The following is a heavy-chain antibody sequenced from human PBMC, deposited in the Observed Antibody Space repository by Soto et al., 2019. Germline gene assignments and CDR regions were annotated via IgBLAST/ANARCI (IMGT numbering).Heavy chain of an antibody. D-gene: IGHD3-10*01. CDR3: ARGNVLLWFGELSPRGDNWFDP. Sequence: ASVKFSCKTSGYTFNKYDINWVRQAPGQGVDWMGWVITYNGNTEYAQSLQGRVTMTTDTSTATAYMELRSLRSDDTAVYYCARGNVLLWFGELSPRGDNWFDPWGQGTLVTVSS. CDR1: GYTFNKYD. J-gene: IGHJ5*02. V-gene: IGHV1-18*04. CDR2: VITYNGNT.